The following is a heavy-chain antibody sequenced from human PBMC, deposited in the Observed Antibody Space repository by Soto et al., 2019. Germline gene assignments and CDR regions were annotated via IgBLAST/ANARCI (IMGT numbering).Heavy chain of an antibody. CDR3: ARHPLGQRVEWLSPFDY. V-gene: IGHV4-30-4*01. D-gene: IGHD3-3*01. J-gene: IGHJ4*02. CDR1: GGSISSGDYY. Sequence: PSETLSLTCTVSGGSISSGDYYWSWIRQPPGEGLECIGYIYYSGSTYYNPSLKSRVTISIDKSISTAYLQWSSLKASDTAMYYRARHPLGQRVEWLSPFDYWGQGTLVTVSS. CDR2: IYYSGST.